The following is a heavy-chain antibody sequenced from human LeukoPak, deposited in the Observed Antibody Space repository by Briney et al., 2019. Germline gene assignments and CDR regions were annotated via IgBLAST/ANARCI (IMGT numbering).Heavy chain of an antibody. V-gene: IGHV1-2*06. CDR3: ARDTGAAAGPP. CDR2: INPDSGGT. CDR1: GYTFTGYY. J-gene: IGHJ4*02. Sequence: ASVKVSCKASGYTFTGYYIHWVRQAPGQGLEWMGRINPDSGGTDHAQKFQGRVTMTRDTSITTAYMELSSLRSDDTAVYYCARDTGAAAGPPWGQGTLVTVSS. D-gene: IGHD6-13*01.